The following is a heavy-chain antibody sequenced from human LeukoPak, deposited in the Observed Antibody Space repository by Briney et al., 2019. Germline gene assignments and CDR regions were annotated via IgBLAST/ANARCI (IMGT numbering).Heavy chain of an antibody. J-gene: IGHJ4*02. CDR1: GFTFSSYW. V-gene: IGHV3-74*01. CDR2: INSGGSST. CDR3: VRGYPSDY. Sequence: GGSLRLSCAGFGFTFSSYWMHWVRQAPGKGLVWVSRINSGGSSTNYADSVKGRFTISRDNAKNTLYLQMNSLRADDTAVYYCVRGYPSDYWGQGTLVTVSS. D-gene: IGHD3-10*01.